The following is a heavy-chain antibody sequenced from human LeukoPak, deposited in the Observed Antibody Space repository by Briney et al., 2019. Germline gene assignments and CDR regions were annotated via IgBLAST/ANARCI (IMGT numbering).Heavy chain of an antibody. D-gene: IGHD3-10*01. V-gene: IGHV3-23*01. CDR2: IFDSGVGT. CDR3: AKDLVSPRSVGSSEKVDY. J-gene: IGHJ4*02. CDR1: GFTFSSYA. Sequence: PGASLRLSWVASGFTFSSYAMSWMRQAPGKGLEWVSSIFDSGVGTHYADFVRGRFTISRDNSKNTVYLQMNSLRAEDTAVYYCAKDLVSPRSVGSSEKVDYWGQGTLVTVSS.